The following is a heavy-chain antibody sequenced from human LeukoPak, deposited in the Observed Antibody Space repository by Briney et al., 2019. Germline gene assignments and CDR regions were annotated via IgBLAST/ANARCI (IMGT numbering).Heavy chain of an antibody. D-gene: IGHD3-10*01. CDR3: ARDFSLLWFGEISYYYYGMDV. CDR1: GYTFTSYD. Sequence: ASVKVSCKASGYTFTSYDINWVRQATGQGLEWMGRMNPNSGNTGYAQKFQGRVTMTRDTSISTAYMELSSLRSEDTAVYYCARDFSLLWFGEISYYYYGMDVWGQGTTVTVSS. CDR2: MNPNSGNT. V-gene: IGHV1-8*01. J-gene: IGHJ6*02.